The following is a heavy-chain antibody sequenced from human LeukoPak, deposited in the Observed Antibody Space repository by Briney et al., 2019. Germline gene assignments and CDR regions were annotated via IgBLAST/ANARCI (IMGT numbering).Heavy chain of an antibody. V-gene: IGHV3-30*03. J-gene: IGHJ5*02. CDR1: GFTFSSYG. D-gene: IGHD3-10*01. CDR3: ARDAYGSGSYCLNWFDP. Sequence: PGGSLRLSCAASGFTFSSYGMHWVRQAPGKGLEWVAVITYDGSNKYYADSVEGRFTISRDNSKTTLYLQMNSLRAEDAAVYYCARDAYGSGSYCLNWFDPWGQGTLVTVSS. CDR2: ITYDGSNK.